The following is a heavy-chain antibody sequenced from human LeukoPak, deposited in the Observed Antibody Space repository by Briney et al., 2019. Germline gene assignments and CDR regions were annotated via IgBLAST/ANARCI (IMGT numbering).Heavy chain of an antibody. Sequence: GVSLRLSCAASGFPFSDYYMSWMRQARGEGLEWVSYFSSSGSTICYADSVKGPFTISRDNAKNSLYLQMNSLRAEDTAVYYYARVNYFGMDVWSQGTTITVSS. V-gene: IGHV3-11*01. CDR1: GFPFSDYY. J-gene: IGHJ6*02. CDR2: FSSSGSTI. CDR3: ARVNYFGMDV.